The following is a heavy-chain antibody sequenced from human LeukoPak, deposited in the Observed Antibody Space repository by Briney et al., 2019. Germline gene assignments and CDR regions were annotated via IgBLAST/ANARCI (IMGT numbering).Heavy chain of an antibody. CDR2: INHSGST. J-gene: IGHJ4*02. Sequence: PSGTLSLTCAVSGGSISSSNWWSWIRQPPGKGLEWIGEINHSGSTNYNPSLKSRVTISVDTSKNQFSLKLSSVTAAGTAVYYCAREAVAGLVDYWGQGTLVTVSS. CDR1: GGSISSSNW. CDR3: AREAVAGLVDY. D-gene: IGHD6-19*01. V-gene: IGHV4-4*02.